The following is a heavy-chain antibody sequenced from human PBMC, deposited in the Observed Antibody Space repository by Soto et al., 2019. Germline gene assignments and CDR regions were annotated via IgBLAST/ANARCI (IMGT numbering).Heavy chain of an antibody. J-gene: IGHJ5*02. CDR3: ARQLYYYDSSAFDP. CDR1: GGSSSNGGYY. D-gene: IGHD3-22*01. Sequence: SETLSLTCTVSGGSSSNGGYYWSWIRQHPGKGLEWIGYIYYSGSTFYNPSLKSRVTISVDTSKNQFSLKLSSVTAADTSVYYCARQLYYYDSSAFDPWGQGTLVTVSS. V-gene: IGHV4-31*03. CDR2: IYYSGST.